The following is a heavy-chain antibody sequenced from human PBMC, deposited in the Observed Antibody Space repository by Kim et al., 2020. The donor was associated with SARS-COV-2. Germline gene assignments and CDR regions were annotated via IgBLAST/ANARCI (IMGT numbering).Heavy chain of an antibody. J-gene: IGHJ2*01. CDR3: ARDRGFSRYFDL. V-gene: IGHV4-4*07. Sequence: NYTPTLKSLVTMSVDTSKNQVSLKLSSVTAADTAVYYCARDRGFSRYFDLWGRGTLVTVSS.